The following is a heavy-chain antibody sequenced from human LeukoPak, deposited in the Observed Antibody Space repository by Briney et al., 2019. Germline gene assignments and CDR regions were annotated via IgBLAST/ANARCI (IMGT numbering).Heavy chain of an antibody. CDR3: AREVGDCSSTSCYNHYYYMDV. Sequence: QPGRSLRLSCAASGFTFSSYAMHWVRQAPGKGLEWVAVISYDGSNKYYADSVKGRFTISRDNSKNTLYLQMHSLRAEDTAVYYCAREVGDCSSTSCYNHYYYMDVWGKGTTVTVSS. CDR2: ISYDGSNK. J-gene: IGHJ6*03. D-gene: IGHD2-2*02. V-gene: IGHV3-30*01. CDR1: GFTFSSYA.